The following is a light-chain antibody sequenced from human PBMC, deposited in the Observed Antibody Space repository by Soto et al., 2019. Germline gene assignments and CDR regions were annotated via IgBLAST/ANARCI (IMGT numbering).Light chain of an antibody. CDR2: QTS. CDR3: QQYNNWPRT. J-gene: IGKJ1*01. V-gene: IGKV3-15*01. CDR1: QRVSSN. Sequence: EIVMTQSPVTLSVSPGERATLSCRASQRVSSNVAWYQQKPGQAPRLLIYQTSARATGIPARFSGSGSGTEFTLTISSLQSEDFAVYYCQQYNNWPRTFGQGTKVDIK.